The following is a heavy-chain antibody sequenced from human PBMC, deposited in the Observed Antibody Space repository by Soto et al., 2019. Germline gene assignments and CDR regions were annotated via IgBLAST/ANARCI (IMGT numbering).Heavy chain of an antibody. J-gene: IGHJ6*02. Sequence: GGSLRLSCAASGFTFSSYAMHWVRQAPGKGLEWVAVISYDGSNKYYADSVKGRFTISRDNSKNTLYLQMNSLRAEDTAVYYCARDLYYDFWSGSLEPYYYGMDVWGQGTTVTVSS. V-gene: IGHV3-30-3*01. CDR2: ISYDGSNK. D-gene: IGHD3-3*01. CDR3: ARDLYYDFWSGSLEPYYYGMDV. CDR1: GFTFSSYA.